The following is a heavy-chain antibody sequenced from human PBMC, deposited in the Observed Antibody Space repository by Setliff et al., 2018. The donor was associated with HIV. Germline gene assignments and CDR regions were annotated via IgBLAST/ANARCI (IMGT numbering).Heavy chain of an antibody. CDR2: VYYTGTA. D-gene: IGHD4-17*01. CDR3: ARDSYGDFFGISYDSFGMDV. J-gene: IGHJ6*02. Sequence: PSETLSLTCSVSGVSVSSGGYYWSWIRQHPGKGLEWIGYVYYTGTAYFNPSLKSRITISVDTSKNQFSLKLGFVTAADTAVYYCARDSYGDFFGISYDSFGMDVWGQGTTVTVSS. CDR1: GVSVSSGGYY. V-gene: IGHV4-31*03.